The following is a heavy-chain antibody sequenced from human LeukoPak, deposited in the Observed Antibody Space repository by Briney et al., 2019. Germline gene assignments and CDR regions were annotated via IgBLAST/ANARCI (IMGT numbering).Heavy chain of an antibody. J-gene: IGHJ3*02. Sequence: GASVKVSCKASGGTFSSSAISWVRQAPGQGLEWMGGIIPIFGTANYAQKFQGRVTITTDESTSTAYMELSSLRSEDTAVYYWARVGDSSGYHYRGGAFDIWGQGTMVTVSS. CDR2: IIPIFGTA. V-gene: IGHV1-69*05. D-gene: IGHD3-22*01. CDR1: GGTFSSSA. CDR3: ARVGDSSGYHYRGGAFDI.